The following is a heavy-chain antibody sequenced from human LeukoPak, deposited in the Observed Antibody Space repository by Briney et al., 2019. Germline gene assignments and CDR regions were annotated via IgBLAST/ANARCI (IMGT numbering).Heavy chain of an antibody. CDR3: ARLNSWYYFDY. V-gene: IGHV1-69*05. D-gene: IGHD6-13*01. CDR2: IIPIFGTA. Sequence: ASVKVSCKASGGTFSSYAISWVRQAPGQGLEWMGGIIPIFGTANYAQKFQGRVTITTDTSTSTAYMELRSLRSDDTAVYYCARLNSWYYFDYWGQGTLVTVSS. J-gene: IGHJ4*02. CDR1: GGTFSSYA.